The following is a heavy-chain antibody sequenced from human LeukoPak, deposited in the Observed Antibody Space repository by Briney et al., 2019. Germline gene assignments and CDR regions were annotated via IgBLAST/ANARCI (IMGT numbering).Heavy chain of an antibody. Sequence: GGSLRLSCAASGFTFSDYYMSWIRQAPGKGLEWVSYISSSGSTIYYADSVKGRFTISRDNAKNSLYLQMNSLRAEDTAVYYCARDPQYSSSWYYYMDVWGKGTTVTVSS. V-gene: IGHV3-11*04. CDR3: ARDPQYSSSWYYYMDV. D-gene: IGHD6-13*01. CDR2: ISSSGSTI. J-gene: IGHJ6*03. CDR1: GFTFSDYY.